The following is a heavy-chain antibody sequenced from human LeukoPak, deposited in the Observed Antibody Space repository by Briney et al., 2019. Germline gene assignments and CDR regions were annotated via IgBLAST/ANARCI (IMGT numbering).Heavy chain of an antibody. CDR1: GFSFSSYY. CDR2: INPDGNER. V-gene: IGHV3-7*01. Sequence: GGSLRLSCAASGFSFSSYYMSWVRQAPGKGLEWVALINPDGNERYYVDSVKGRFTISRDNAKNSLYLQMNSLRADDTAIYYCARDKIVGPTTLDYWGQGTLVTVSS. D-gene: IGHD1-26*01. J-gene: IGHJ4*02. CDR3: ARDKIVGPTTLDY.